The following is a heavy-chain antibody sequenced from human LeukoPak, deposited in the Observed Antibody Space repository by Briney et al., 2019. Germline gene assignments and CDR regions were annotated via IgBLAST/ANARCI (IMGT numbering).Heavy chain of an antibody. D-gene: IGHD4-17*01. Sequence: GGSLRLSCAASGFTFSSYAMSWVRQAPGKGLEWVSALSGSGVSTYYADSVKGRFTISRDNSKNTLYLQMNSLRAEDTAVYYCAKANMTMVTTVLSPLVLLCGMDVWGQGTTVTVSS. CDR1: GFTFSSYA. V-gene: IGHV3-23*01. CDR2: LSGSGVST. J-gene: IGHJ6*02. CDR3: AKANMTMVTTVLSPLVLLCGMDV.